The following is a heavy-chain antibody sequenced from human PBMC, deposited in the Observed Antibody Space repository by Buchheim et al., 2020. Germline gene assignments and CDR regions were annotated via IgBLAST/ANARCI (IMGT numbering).Heavy chain of an antibody. Sequence: QVQLVESGGGVVQPGRSLRLSCAASGFTFSSDAMHWVRQAPGKGLEWVAVISYDGSNKYYADSVKGRFTISRDNSKNTLYLQMNSLRAEDTAVYYCARVRGVAAAAYYYYGMDVWGQGTT. V-gene: IGHV3-30-3*01. J-gene: IGHJ6*02. CDR3: ARVRGVAAAAYYYYGMDV. CDR1: GFTFSSDA. D-gene: IGHD6-13*01. CDR2: ISYDGSNK.